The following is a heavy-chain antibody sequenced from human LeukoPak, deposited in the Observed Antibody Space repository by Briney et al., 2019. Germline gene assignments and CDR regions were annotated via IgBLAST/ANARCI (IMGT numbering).Heavy chain of an antibody. V-gene: IGHV4-39*01. CDR3: ARHRDHDSSGFYFGY. CDR2: IYYSGST. D-gene: IGHD3-22*01. Sequence: SPSETLSLTCTVSGGSISSSSYYWGWIRQPPGKGLEWIGGIYYSGSTYYNPSLKSRVTISVDTSKNQFSLKLSSVTAADTAVYYCARHRDHDSSGFYFGYWGQGTLVTVSS. CDR1: GGSISSSSYY. J-gene: IGHJ4*02.